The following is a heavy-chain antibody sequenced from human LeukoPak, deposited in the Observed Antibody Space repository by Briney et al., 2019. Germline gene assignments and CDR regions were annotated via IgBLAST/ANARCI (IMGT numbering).Heavy chain of an antibody. J-gene: IGHJ6*02. CDR2: ISPYNGNT. CDR3: ARAITIFGVTIPDGMDV. CDR1: GYTFVNYG. V-gene: IGHV1-18*01. Sequence: GASVKVSRKASGYTFVNYGITWVRQAPGQGLEWMGWISPYNGNTKYAERFQGRVTMTTEKTTNTAYLELRSLTYDDTAVYFCARAITIFGVTIPDGMDVWGQGTTVSVSS. D-gene: IGHD3-3*01.